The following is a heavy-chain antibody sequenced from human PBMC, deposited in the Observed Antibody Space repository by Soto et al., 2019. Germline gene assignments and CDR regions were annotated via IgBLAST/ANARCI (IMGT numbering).Heavy chain of an antibody. Sequence: PGGSLRLSCAASGFTFSSYGMHWVRQAPGKGLEWVAVISYDGSNKYYADSVKGRFTISRDNSKNTLYLQMNSLRAEDTAVYYCANLYSSGWYDTLDYWGQGTLVTVSS. CDR2: ISYDGSNK. J-gene: IGHJ4*02. V-gene: IGHV3-30*18. CDR3: ANLYSSGWYDTLDY. CDR1: GFTFSSYG. D-gene: IGHD6-19*01.